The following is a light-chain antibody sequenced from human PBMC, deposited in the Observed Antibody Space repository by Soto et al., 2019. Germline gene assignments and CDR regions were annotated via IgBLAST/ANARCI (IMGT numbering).Light chain of an antibody. CDR2: GAS. CDR3: QHYNNWPLT. Sequence: EIVMTQSPATLSVSPGERATLSCRASQSVSSNLAWYQQKPGQAPRLLIYGASNRATGIPARFSGSGSGTEFTLTISSLQSEDFAVYYCQHYNNWPLTFGGGTKVEFK. J-gene: IGKJ4*01. CDR1: QSVSSN. V-gene: IGKV3-15*01.